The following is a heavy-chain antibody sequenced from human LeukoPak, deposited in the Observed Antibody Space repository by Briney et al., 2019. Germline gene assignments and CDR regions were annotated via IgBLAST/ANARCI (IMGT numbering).Heavy chain of an antibody. J-gene: IGHJ4*02. V-gene: IGHV4-39*01. CDR2: IYYSGRT. D-gene: IGHD3-10*01. Sequence: SETLSLTCTVSGGSISSSSYYWGWIRQPPGKGLEWIGSIYYSGRTYYNPSLKSRVTISVDTSKNQFSLKLSSVTAADTAVYHCATGQYYSGSSYNTFDYWGQGTLVTVSS. CDR1: GGSISSSSYY. CDR3: ATGQYYSGSSYNTFDY.